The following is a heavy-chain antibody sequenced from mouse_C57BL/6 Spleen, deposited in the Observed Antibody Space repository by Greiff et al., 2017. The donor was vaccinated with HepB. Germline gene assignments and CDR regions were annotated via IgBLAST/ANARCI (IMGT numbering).Heavy chain of an antibody. Sequence: EVQLQQSGPELVKPGASVKISCKASGYTFTDYYMNWVKQSHGKSLEWIGDINPNNGGTSYNQKFKGKATLTVDKSSSTAYMELRSLTSEDSAVYYCARETAQATCDYWGQGTTLTVSS. CDR2: INPNNGGT. V-gene: IGHV1-26*01. D-gene: IGHD3-2*02. J-gene: IGHJ2*01. CDR3: ARETAQATCDY. CDR1: GYTFTDYY.